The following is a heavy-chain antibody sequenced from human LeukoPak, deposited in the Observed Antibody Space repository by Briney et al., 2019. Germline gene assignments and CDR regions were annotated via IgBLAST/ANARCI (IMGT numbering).Heavy chain of an antibody. CDR1: GYTFTSYD. D-gene: IGHD3-16*01. V-gene: IGHV1-8*01. CDR3: ARGGGVWGKYYMDV. J-gene: IGHJ6*03. CDR2: MNPNNGNT. Sequence: APVQVPCQASGYTFTSYDINWVRQATGQGLEGMGWMNPNNGNTRYAQKFQGRVTMTRNTSISTAYMELSSLRCEDTAVYYCARGGGVWGKYYMDVWGKGTTVTISS.